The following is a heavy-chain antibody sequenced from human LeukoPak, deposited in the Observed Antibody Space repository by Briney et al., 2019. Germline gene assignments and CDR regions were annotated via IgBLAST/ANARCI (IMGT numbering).Heavy chain of an antibody. J-gene: IGHJ4*02. D-gene: IGHD3-22*01. CDR3: ARADSSGYEHFDY. CDR1: GDSLSSYY. Sequence: SETLSLTCTVSGDSLSSYYWSWIRQPPGKGLEWIGNIYYSGSTNYNPSLKSRVTISVDRSKNHFSLKLSSVTAADTAVYYCARADSSGYEHFDYWGQGTLVTVSS. V-gene: IGHV4-59*01. CDR2: IYYSGST.